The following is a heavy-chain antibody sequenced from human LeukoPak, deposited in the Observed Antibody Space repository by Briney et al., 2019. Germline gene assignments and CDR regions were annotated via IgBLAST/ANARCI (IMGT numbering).Heavy chain of an antibody. V-gene: IGHV1-24*01. D-gene: IGHD5-18*01. J-gene: IGHJ4*02. CDR2: FDPEDGET. Sequence: ASVKVSCKVSGYTLTELSMHWVRQAPGKGPEWMGGFDPEDGETVYAQKFQGRVTMTEDTSTDTAYMELSSLRSEDTAVYYCATRRGYSYGYQDYWGQGTLVTVSS. CDR1: GYTLTELS. CDR3: ATRRGYSYGYQDY.